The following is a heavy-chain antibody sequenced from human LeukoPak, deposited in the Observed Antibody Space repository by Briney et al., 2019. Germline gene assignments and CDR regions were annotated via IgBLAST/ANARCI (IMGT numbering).Heavy chain of an antibody. D-gene: IGHD3-9*01. CDR3: ARDPSNYYDILTGLYYFDY. CDR2: IIPILGIA. Sequence: EASVKVSCKASGGTFSSYAISWVRQAPGQGLEWMGRIIPILGIANYAQKFQGRVTITADKSTSTAYMELSSLRSEDTAVYYCARDPSNYYDILTGLYYFDYWGQGTLVTVSS. CDR1: GGTFSSYA. J-gene: IGHJ4*02. V-gene: IGHV1-69*04.